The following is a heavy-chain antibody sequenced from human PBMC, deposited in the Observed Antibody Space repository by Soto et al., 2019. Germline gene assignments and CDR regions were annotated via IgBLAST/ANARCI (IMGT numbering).Heavy chain of an antibody. V-gene: IGHV3-23*01. J-gene: IGHJ6*02. Sequence: GGSLTLSCAASGFTFSSYDMSWVRQAPGKGLEWVSAISGSGGSTYYADSVKGRFTISRDNSKNTLYLQMNSLRAEDTAVYYCAKANAFYYYYGMDVWGQGTTVTVSS. CDR3: AKANAFYYYYGMDV. CDR2: ISGSGGST. CDR1: GFTFSSYD. D-gene: IGHD3-16*01.